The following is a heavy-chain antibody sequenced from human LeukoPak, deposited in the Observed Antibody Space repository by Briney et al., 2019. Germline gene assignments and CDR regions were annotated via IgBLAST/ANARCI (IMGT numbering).Heavy chain of an antibody. CDR3: ARGLYGASGGGTFDS. CDR1: GFTVSSNY. Sequence: GGSLRLSCAASGFTVSSNYMTWVRQAPGKGLEWVSVIYTGGNTYYTDSVKGRFTISRDNSQNTLNLQMNNLRVEDTAVYYCARGLYGASGGGTFDSWGQGTLVTVSS. CDR2: IYTGGNT. V-gene: IGHV3-53*01. D-gene: IGHD1-7*01. J-gene: IGHJ4*02.